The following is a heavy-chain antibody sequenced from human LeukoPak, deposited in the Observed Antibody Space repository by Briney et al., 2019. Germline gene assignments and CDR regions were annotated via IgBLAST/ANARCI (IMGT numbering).Heavy chain of an antibody. D-gene: IGHD1-14*01. CDR3: ARGGGNRNEYYYYYMDV. CDR2: INPTGTSS. CDR1: GYTFTRHY. V-gene: IGHV1-46*01. J-gene: IGHJ6*03. Sequence: GSVKVSCKSSGYTFTRHYLHWVRQAPGQGLEWVGLINPTGTSSWSAQKLQGRVTLTRDMPTSTDYMELSSLRAEDTAVYYCARGGGNRNEYYYYYMDVWGKGTTATISS.